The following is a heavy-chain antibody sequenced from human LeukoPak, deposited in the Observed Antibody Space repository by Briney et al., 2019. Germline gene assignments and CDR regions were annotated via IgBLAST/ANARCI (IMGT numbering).Heavy chain of an antibody. D-gene: IGHD2-8*01. CDR3: ARDRTNTDGVDP. J-gene: IGHJ5*02. Sequence: PSETLSLTCTVSGGSISSSSYYWGWIRQPPGKGLEWIGSIYYSGSTYYNPSLKSRVTISVDTSKNQFSLKLSSVTAADTAVYYCARDRTNTDGVDPWGQGTLVTVSS. CDR1: GGSISSSSYY. V-gene: IGHV4-39*07. CDR2: IYYSGST.